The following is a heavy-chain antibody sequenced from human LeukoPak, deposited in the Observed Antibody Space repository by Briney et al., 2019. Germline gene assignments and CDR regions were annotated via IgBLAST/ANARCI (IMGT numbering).Heavy chain of an antibody. Sequence: EASVKVSCKASGYTFTGYYMHWVRQAPGQGLEWMGRINPNSGGTNYAQKFQGRVTMTRDTSISTAYMELSRLRSDDTAVYYCARSEGEMATISGYWGQGTLVTVSS. CDR3: ARSEGEMATISGY. D-gene: IGHD5-24*01. V-gene: IGHV1-2*06. J-gene: IGHJ4*02. CDR2: INPNSGGT. CDR1: GYTFTGYY.